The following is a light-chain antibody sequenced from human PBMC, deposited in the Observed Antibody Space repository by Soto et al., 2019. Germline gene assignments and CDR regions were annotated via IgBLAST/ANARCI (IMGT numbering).Light chain of an antibody. CDR1: QSVSSN. Sequence: EIVMTQSPATLSVSPGERDTLTCRASQSVSSNLAWYQQKPGQAPRLLISGSSSRATGIPDRFSGSGSGTDFTLTISRLEPEDFALYYCQQYGTSPITFGQGTRLEI. V-gene: IGKV3-20*01. CDR3: QQYGTSPIT. J-gene: IGKJ5*01. CDR2: GSS.